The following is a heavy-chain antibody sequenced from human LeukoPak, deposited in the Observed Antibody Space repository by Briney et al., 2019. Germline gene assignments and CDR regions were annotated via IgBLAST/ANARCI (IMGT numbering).Heavy chain of an antibody. Sequence: GGSLRLSCAASGFTFSSYEMNWVRQAPGKGLEWVSYISGSGITIYYADSVKGRFTISRDNAESSLFLQVNSLRAEDTAVYYCASTHGGRGYTYGYGDFDYWGQGTLVTVSS. D-gene: IGHD5-18*01. CDR3: ASTHGGRGYTYGYGDFDY. CDR1: GFTFSSYE. J-gene: IGHJ4*02. V-gene: IGHV3-48*03. CDR2: ISGSGITI.